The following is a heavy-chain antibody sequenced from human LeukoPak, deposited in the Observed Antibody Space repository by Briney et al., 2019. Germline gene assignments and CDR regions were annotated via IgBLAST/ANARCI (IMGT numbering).Heavy chain of an antibody. CDR3: ARGLGDSSGYQYYYMDV. V-gene: IGHV1-69*05. Sequence: ASVKVSCKASGGTFSSYAISWVRQAPGQGLEWMGGIIPIFGTANYAQKFQGRVTITTDESTSTAYMGLSSLRSEDTAVYYCARGLGDSSGYQYYYMDVWGKGTTVTVSS. CDR2: IIPIFGTA. D-gene: IGHD3-22*01. CDR1: GGTFSSYA. J-gene: IGHJ6*03.